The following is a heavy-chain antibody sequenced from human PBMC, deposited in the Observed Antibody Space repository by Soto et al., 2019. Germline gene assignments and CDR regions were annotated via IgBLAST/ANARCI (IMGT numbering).Heavy chain of an antibody. CDR2: ISYDGSNK. Sequence: QVQLVESGGGVVQPGRSLRLSCAASGITFSSYGMHWVRQAPGKGLEWVAVISYDGSNKYYADSVKGRFTISRDNSKNTLYLQMNSLRAEDTAVYYCAKDRFRIAVAAPFAYWGQGTLVTVSS. CDR3: AKDRFRIAVAAPFAY. V-gene: IGHV3-30*18. CDR1: GITFSSYG. J-gene: IGHJ4*02. D-gene: IGHD6-19*01.